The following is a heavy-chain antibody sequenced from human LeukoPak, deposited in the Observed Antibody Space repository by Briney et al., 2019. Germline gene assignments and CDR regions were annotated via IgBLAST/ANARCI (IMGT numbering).Heavy chain of an antibody. CDR3: AREVGCSSTSCLETPAHFDY. CDR2: INPNSGGT. Sequence: GASVKVSCKASGYTFTGYYMHWVRQAPGQGLEWMGWINPNSGGTNYAQKFQGRVTMTRDTSISTAYMELSRLRSDDTAVYYCAREVGCSSTSCLETPAHFDYWGQGTLVTVSS. D-gene: IGHD2-2*01. J-gene: IGHJ4*02. V-gene: IGHV1-2*02. CDR1: GYTFTGYY.